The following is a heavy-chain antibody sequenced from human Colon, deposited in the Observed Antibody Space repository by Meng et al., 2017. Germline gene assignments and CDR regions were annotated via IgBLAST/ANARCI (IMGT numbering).Heavy chain of an antibody. V-gene: IGHV4-4*02. CDR3: ARERMRELGLFDY. J-gene: IGHJ4*02. D-gene: IGHD7-27*01. CDR2: ISNSGKT. Sequence: SGPGEFRPSGTLSRAWCCSGESIGNSKWWSWLRQSPGKGLEWIGEISNSGKTVYSPSLKSRVTISLDKSSNHFSLTLSPVTAADTAIYFCARERMRELGLFDYWGQGALVTVSS. CDR1: GESIGNSKW.